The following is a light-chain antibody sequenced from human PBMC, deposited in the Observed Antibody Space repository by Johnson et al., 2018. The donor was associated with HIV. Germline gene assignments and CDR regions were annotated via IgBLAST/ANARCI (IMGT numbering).Light chain of an antibody. V-gene: IGLV1-51*01. J-gene: IGLJ1*01. Sequence: VLTQPPSVSAAPGQRVTISCSGSSSNIGNNYVSWYQQLPGTAPKLLIYDNNKRPSGIPDRFSGSKSGTSATLGITGLQTGDEADYYCGTWDSSLSVVFGTGTKVTVL. CDR3: GTWDSSLSVV. CDR2: DNN. CDR1: SSNIGNNY.